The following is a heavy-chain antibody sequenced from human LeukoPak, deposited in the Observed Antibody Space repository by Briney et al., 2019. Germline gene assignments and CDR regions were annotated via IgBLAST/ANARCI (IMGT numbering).Heavy chain of an antibody. J-gene: IGHJ4*02. CDR3: AKDRSGYVSY. V-gene: IGHV3-33*06. Sequence: GGSLRLSCAASGFTFSSYGMHWVRQAPGKGLEWVAVILNDGSQEKYADSVKGRFTISRDNSKNTLFLQMNSLRAEDTAVYYCAKDRSGYVSYWGQGTLVTVSS. D-gene: IGHD5-12*01. CDR1: GFTFSSYG. CDR2: ILNDGSQE.